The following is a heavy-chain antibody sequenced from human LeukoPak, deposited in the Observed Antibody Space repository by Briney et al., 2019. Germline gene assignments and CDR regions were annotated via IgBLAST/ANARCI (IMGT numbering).Heavy chain of an antibody. Sequence: SQTLSLTCTVSGGSISSGSYYWSWLRQPAGKGLEWIGRIYTSGSTNYNPSLKSRVTISVDTSKNQFSLKLSSVTAADTAVYYCATAAGVSDYYYYYYMDVWGKGTTVTISS. V-gene: IGHV4-61*02. J-gene: IGHJ6*03. CDR1: GGSISSGSYY. D-gene: IGHD6-13*01. CDR2: IYTSGST. CDR3: ATAAGVSDYYYYYYMDV.